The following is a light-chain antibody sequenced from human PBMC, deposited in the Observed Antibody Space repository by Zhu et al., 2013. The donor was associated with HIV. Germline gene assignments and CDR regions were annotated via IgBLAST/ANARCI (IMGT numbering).Light chain of an antibody. J-gene: IGKJ3*01. CDR2: GAS. CDR3: QQYGNSVFT. V-gene: IGKV3-20*01. Sequence: EIVMTQSPGTLSVSPGERATLSCRASQSVSSTYLAWYQQRPGQAPRLLIYGASTRASGIPDRFSGSGSGADFTLTISRLEPEDFAVYYCQQYGNSVFTFGPGTTVDL. CDR1: QSVSSTY.